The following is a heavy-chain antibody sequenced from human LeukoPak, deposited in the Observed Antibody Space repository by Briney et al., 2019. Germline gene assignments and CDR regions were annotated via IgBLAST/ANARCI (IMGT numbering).Heavy chain of an antibody. CDR1: GYTFTSYG. V-gene: IGHV1-8*02. CDR3: ARGLGRAAMVTRGGVRFDY. Sequence: GASVKVSCKASGYTFTSYGISWVRQAPGQGLEWMGWMNPNSGNTGSAQKFQGRVTMTRNTSISTAYMELSSLTSEDTAVYYCARGLGRAAMVTRGGVRFDYWGQGTLVTVSS. CDR2: MNPNSGNT. D-gene: IGHD5-18*01. J-gene: IGHJ4*02.